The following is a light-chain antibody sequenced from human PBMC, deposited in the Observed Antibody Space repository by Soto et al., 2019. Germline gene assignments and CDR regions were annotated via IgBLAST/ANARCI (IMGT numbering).Light chain of an antibody. Sequence: DIVLAQSPGPLSLSPGERATLSCRSSQSVTNSFLAWYQQKPGQAPRLIIYGASRRATGIPDRFTGSGSGTDFTLTISRLEPEDFAVYYCQQYVSSPWAFGQGTKVDIK. V-gene: IGKV3-20*01. CDR2: GAS. J-gene: IGKJ1*01. CDR1: QSVTNSF. CDR3: QQYVSSPWA.